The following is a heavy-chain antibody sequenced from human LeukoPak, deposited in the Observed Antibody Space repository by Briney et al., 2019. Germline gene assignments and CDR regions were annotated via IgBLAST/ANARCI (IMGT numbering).Heavy chain of an antibody. Sequence: SETLSLTCSVSGGSISSSGYYWGWIRQPPGKGLEWIASIYYSGSTYYNPSLKSRVTISVDTSKNQLSLKLSSLTAADTAVYYCARHEFSGSYYGLSWFDPWGQGTLVTVSS. J-gene: IGHJ5*02. CDR1: GGSISSSGYY. CDR2: IYYSGST. CDR3: ARHEFSGSYYGLSWFDP. V-gene: IGHV4-39*01. D-gene: IGHD1-26*01.